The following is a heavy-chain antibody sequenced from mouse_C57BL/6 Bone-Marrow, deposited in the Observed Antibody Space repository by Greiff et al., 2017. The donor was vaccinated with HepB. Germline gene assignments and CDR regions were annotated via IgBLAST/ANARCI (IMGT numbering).Heavy chain of an antibody. D-gene: IGHD1-1*01. V-gene: IGHV1-69*01. Sequence: QVQLQQPGAELVMPGASVKLSCKASGYTFTSYWMHWVKQRPGQGLEWIGEIDPSDSYTNYNQKFKGKSTLTVDKSSSTAYMQLSSLASEDSAVYYCARSSSYYYGSSYGYFDYWGQGTTLTVSS. J-gene: IGHJ2*01. CDR2: IDPSDSYT. CDR3: ARSSSYYYGSSYGYFDY. CDR1: GYTFTSYW.